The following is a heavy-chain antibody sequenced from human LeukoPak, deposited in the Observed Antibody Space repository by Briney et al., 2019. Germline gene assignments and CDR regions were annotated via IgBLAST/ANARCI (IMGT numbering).Heavy chain of an antibody. D-gene: IGHD1-26*01. Sequence: ASVKVSCKASGGTFSSYAISWVRQAPGQGLKWMGRIIPIFGTANYAQKFQGRVTITTDESTSTAYMELSSLRSEDTAVYYCARSGSYYGYYFDYWGQGTLVTVSS. CDR2: IIPIFGTA. CDR1: GGTFSSYA. J-gene: IGHJ4*02. CDR3: ARSGSYYGYYFDY. V-gene: IGHV1-69*05.